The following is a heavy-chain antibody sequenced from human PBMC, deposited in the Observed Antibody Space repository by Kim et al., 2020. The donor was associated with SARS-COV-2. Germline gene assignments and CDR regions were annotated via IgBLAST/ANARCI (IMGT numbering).Heavy chain of an antibody. V-gene: IGHV3-15*01. CDR1: GFAFSNAW. CDR3: TTDSGYIAGAGDSPGFDY. Sequence: GGSLRLSCAASGFAFSNAWMTWVRQAPGKGLEWVGRIKSKSYGATTDSAAPVKGRFTISRDDSKHTLYLQMNSLKTEDTAVYACTTDSGYIAGAGDSPGFDYWGQGALVTVSS. CDR2: IKSKSYGATT. D-gene: IGHD6-19*01. J-gene: IGHJ4*02.